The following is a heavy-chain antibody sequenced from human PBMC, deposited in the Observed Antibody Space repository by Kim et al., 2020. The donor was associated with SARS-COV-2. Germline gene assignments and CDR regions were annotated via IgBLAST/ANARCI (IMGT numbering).Heavy chain of an antibody. D-gene: IGHD2-2*01. CDR1: GYSFTSYW. CDR3: ARVDGDYCSSTSCYRDWYFDL. Sequence: GESLKISCKGSGYSFTSYWIGWVRQMPGKGLEWMGIIYPGDSDTRYSPSFQGQVTISADKSISTAYLQWSSLKASDTAMYYCARVDGDYCSSTSCYRDWYFDLWGRGTLVTVSS. J-gene: IGHJ2*01. V-gene: IGHV5-51*01. CDR2: IYPGDSDT.